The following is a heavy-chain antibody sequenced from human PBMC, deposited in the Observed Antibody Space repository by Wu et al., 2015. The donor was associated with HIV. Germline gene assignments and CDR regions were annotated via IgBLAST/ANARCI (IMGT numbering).Heavy chain of an antibody. V-gene: IGHV1-69*14. CDR1: GGTFRRYA. D-gene: IGHD6-6*01. Sequence: QVQLVQSGAEVKKPGSSVKVACKSSGGTFRRYAISWVRQAPGQGLEWMGGIIPIFGTAHYTQKFQGRVTITADISTSTAYMELSSLRSEDTAVYYCARGMFSSSNFYYYYYMDVWGKGTTVTVSS. CDR2: IIPIFGTA. CDR3: ARGMFSSSNFYYYYYMDV. J-gene: IGHJ6*03.